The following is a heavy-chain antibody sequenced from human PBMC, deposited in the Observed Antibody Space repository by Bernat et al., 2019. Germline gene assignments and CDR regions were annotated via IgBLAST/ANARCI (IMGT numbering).Heavy chain of an antibody. Sequence: EGQLLESGGGLVQPGGSLILSCAASGLTFSNYVVSWVRQAPGKGLEWVSSISASGGITYDADSVKRRFTITRDNSKNTLYLQMSRLRAEDAAVYYCAFLRRDVHTMDYRGQGTLVTVSS. J-gene: IGHJ4*02. V-gene: IGHV3-23*01. CDR1: GLTFSNYV. D-gene: IGHD3-16*01. CDR2: ISASGGIT. CDR3: AFLRRDVHTMDY.